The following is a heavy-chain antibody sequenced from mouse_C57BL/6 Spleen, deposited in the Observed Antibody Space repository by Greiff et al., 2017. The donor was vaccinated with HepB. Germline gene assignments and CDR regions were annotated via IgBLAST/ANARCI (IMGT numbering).Heavy chain of an antibody. CDR2: FYPGSGSI. D-gene: IGHD1-1*01. Sequence: VQLQQSGAELVKPGASVKLSCKASGYTFTEYTIHWVKQRSGQGLEWIGWFYPGSGSIKYNEKFKDKATLTADKSSSTVYMELSRLTSEDSAVYFCARHEEGYYGSSFYWYFDVWGTGTTVTVSS. CDR3: ARHEEGYYGSSFYWYFDV. CDR1: GYTFTEYT. J-gene: IGHJ1*03. V-gene: IGHV1-62-2*01.